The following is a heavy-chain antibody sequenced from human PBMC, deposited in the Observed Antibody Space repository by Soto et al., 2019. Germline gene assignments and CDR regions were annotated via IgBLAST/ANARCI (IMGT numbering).Heavy chain of an antibody. Sequence: QVQLVQSGAEVKKPGSSVKVSCKASVGTFSSYAISWVRQAPGQGLEWMGGIIPIFGTADYAQKFQGRVTITADESTSTAYMELSSLRSEDTAVYYCASVETQTYYYGMDVWGQGTTVTVSS. D-gene: IGHD2-15*01. CDR3: ASVETQTYYYGMDV. CDR2: IIPIFGTA. J-gene: IGHJ6*02. V-gene: IGHV1-69*01. CDR1: VGTFSSYA.